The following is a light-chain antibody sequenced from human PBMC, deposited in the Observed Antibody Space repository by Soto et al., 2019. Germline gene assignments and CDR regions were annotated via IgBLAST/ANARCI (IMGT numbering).Light chain of an antibody. V-gene: IGLV1-44*01. J-gene: IGLJ3*02. CDR2: NNH. CDR1: SSNIGSNT. Sequence: QSVLTQPPSASGTPGQRVTISCSGSSSNIGSNTVNWYQQLPGTAPKRVIYNNHQRPSGVPDRFSGSRSGTSASLAVSGLQSDDESDYYCAGWDDSLNAWVFGGGTKLPVL. CDR3: AGWDDSLNAWV.